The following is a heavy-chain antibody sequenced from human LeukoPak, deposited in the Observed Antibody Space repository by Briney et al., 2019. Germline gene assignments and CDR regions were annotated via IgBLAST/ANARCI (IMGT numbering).Heavy chain of an antibody. Sequence: QTGGSLRLSCVASGLTFADYGMHWVRQAPGKGLEWVAVISYDGSNKYYADSVKGRFTISRDNSKNTLYLQMNSLRAEDTAVYYCAKGGRLLWFGELSDDAFDIWGQGTMVTVSS. CDR3: AKGGRLLWFGELSDDAFDI. V-gene: IGHV3-30*18. CDR1: GLTFADYG. CDR2: ISYDGSNK. D-gene: IGHD3-10*01. J-gene: IGHJ3*02.